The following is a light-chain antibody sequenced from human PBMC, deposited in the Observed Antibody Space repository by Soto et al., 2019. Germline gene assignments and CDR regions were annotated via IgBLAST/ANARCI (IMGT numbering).Light chain of an antibody. V-gene: IGKV3-11*01. Sequence: IGLSQSRGAVSLSPGERATLSFRASQSVSGYLAWYQQKPGQAPRLLIYDASKRATGIPARFSGSGFGTDYTLTISSLEPEDFAVYYCQQRSKWRTFGQGTKVDIK. CDR2: DAS. J-gene: IGKJ1*01. CDR3: QQRSKWRT. CDR1: QSVSGY.